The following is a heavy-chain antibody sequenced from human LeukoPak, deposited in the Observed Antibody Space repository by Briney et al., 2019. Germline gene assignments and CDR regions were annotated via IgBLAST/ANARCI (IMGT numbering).Heavy chain of an antibody. CDR3: ARGGLTRSGSFASRLDY. V-gene: IGHV1-2*02. Sequence: ASVKVSCKASGYTFTGYYMHWVRQAPGQGLEWMGWINPNSGGTNYAQKFQGRVTMTRDTSISTAYMELSRLRSDDTAVYYCARGGLTRSGSFASRLDYWGQGTLVTVSS. D-gene: IGHD3-10*01. J-gene: IGHJ4*02. CDR1: GYTFTGYY. CDR2: INPNSGGT.